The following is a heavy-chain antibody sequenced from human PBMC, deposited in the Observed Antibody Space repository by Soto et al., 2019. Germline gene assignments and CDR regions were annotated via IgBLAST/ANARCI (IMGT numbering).Heavy chain of an antibody. V-gene: IGHV3-33*01. J-gene: IGHJ5*02. CDR1: GFTFSSYG. D-gene: IGHD3-10*01. Sequence: QVQLVDSGGGVVQPGRSLRLSCAASGFTFSSYGMHWVRQAPGKGLEWVAVIWYDGSNKYYADSVKGRFTISRDNSKNTLYLQMNSLRAEDTAVYYCARDYRITMVRGPGWFDPWGQGTLVTVSS. CDR3: ARDYRITMVRGPGWFDP. CDR2: IWYDGSNK.